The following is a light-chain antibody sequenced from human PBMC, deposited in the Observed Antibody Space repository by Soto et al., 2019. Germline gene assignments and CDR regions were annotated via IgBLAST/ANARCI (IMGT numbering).Light chain of an antibody. CDR1: LSLLHSDGYNY. CDR2: LGS. V-gene: IGKV2-28*01. Sequence: DIVMTQSPLSLPVTPGDPASISCRSSLSLLHSDGYNYLDWYLQKPGQSPHLLIYLGSNRASGVPDRFSGSGSVTDFTLNISRVEAEDVGVYYCMQPLQTPYTFGQGTKLEMK. J-gene: IGKJ2*01. CDR3: MQPLQTPYT.